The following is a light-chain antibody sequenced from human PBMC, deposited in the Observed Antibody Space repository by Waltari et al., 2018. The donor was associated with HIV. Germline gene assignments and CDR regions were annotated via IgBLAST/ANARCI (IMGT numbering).Light chain of an antibody. J-gene: IGLJ3*02. CDR2: EVS. CDR3: CSYAHNDPWV. V-gene: IGLV2-23*02. Sequence: QSALTQPASVSGSPGQSITISCTGTRSAVGRYNLVSGYQHHPGKAPKRIISEVSKRPSGVSNRFSGSKSGTTASLTISGLQAEDEADYHCCSYAHNDPWVFGGGTRLTVL. CDR1: RSAVGRYNL.